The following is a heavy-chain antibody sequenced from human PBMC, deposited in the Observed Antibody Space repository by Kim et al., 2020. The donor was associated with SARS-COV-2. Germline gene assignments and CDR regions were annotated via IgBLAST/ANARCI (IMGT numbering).Heavy chain of an antibody. J-gene: IGHJ6*02. CDR3: SRGRYCIGSSCDSTEDFINMDV. V-gene: IGHV5-51*01. Sequence: GESLKISCEASGYSFTNYWIGWVRQLPGKSLEWMGIIYPIDSDTRYSPSFQGQVIISADKSLNTAYLQWVSLKASDTAVYYCSRGRYCIGSSCDSTEDFINMDVWGQGTAVSVSS. CDR1: GYSFTNYW. CDR2: IYPIDSDT. D-gene: IGHD2-2*02.